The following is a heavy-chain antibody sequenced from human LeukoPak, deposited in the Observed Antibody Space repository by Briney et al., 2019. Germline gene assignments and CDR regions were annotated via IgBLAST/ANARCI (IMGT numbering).Heavy chain of an antibody. Sequence: GGSLRLSCAASGFTFSSYAMSWVRQAPGKGLEWVSSISSSSSYIYYADSVKGRFTISRDNAKNSLYLQMNSLRAEDTAVYYCARALLIPAAVDYWGQGTLVTVSS. CDR1: GFTFSSYA. CDR2: ISSSSSYI. D-gene: IGHD2-2*01. V-gene: IGHV3-21*01. J-gene: IGHJ4*02. CDR3: ARALLIPAAVDY.